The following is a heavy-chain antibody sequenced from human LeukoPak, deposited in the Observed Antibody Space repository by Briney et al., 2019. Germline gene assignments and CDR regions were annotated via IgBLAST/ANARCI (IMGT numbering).Heavy chain of an antibody. CDR1: GRSLDSHY. CDR3: ARGGVLKSVDY. Sequence: SETLSLTCPVSGRSLDSHYWSWIRQPPGKGREWVGYIYGIGSPNLNPSLRSRVTTSINPSKKQFSLKPRSVTAADTAMYYCARGGVLKSVDYWGQGTLVTVSS. V-gene: IGHV4-59*11. D-gene: IGHD3-16*01. CDR2: IYGIGSP. J-gene: IGHJ4*02.